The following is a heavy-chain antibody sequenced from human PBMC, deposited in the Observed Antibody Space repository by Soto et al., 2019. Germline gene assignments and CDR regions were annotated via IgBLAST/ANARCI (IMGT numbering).Heavy chain of an antibody. Sequence: EVQLLESGGGLVQPGGSLRLSCAASGFPFSTYAMTWVRQAPGKGLEWVSSISGSGGGTYYADSVKGRFTISRDNSKNTLYLQMNSLRAEDTAVYYCAKSIAARPSGFCDFWGQGTLVTVSS. D-gene: IGHD6-6*01. CDR2: ISGSGGGT. V-gene: IGHV3-23*01. J-gene: IGHJ4*02. CDR1: GFPFSTYA. CDR3: AKSIAARPSGFCDF.